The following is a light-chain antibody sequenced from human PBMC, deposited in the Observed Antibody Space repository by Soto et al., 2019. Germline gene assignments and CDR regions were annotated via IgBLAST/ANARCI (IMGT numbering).Light chain of an antibody. CDR3: QQYNSYSPT. CDR1: QSINVW. J-gene: IGKJ1*01. V-gene: IGKV1-5*03. Sequence: DIQMTQSPSTLSASVGDRVTITCRASQSINVWLAWYQQKAGKAPNLLIYKASRLESGVPSRFSGSGSETEFTLTISGLQPGDSATYYCQQYNSYSPTVGQGTQVDNK. CDR2: KAS.